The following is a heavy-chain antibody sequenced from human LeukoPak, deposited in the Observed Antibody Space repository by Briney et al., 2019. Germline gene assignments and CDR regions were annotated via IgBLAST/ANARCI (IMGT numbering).Heavy chain of an antibody. J-gene: IGHJ3*02. V-gene: IGHV1-18*01. CDR1: GYIFTNDG. CDR2: ISAYNGNT. CDR3: ARGAYCGGDCSSSDTSDI. Sequence: ASVKVSCKAFGYIFTNDGVNWVRQAPGQGLEWMGWISAYNGNTNYAQNLQGRVTMTTDTSTSTAYLELRSLTSDDTAVYYCARGAYCGGDCSSSDTSDIWGQGTMVSVSS. D-gene: IGHD2-21*02.